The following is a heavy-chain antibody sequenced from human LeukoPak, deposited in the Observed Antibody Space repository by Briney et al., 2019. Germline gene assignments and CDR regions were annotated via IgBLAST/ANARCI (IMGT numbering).Heavy chain of an antibody. V-gene: IGHV3-74*01. CDR1: GFTFSSYW. J-gene: IGHJ4*02. CDR2: INSDGSST. CDR3: ARTYYDDSSGYYPADY. Sequence: PGGSLRLSCAASGFTFSSYWMHWVRQAPGKGLVWVSRINSDGSSTSYADSVKGRFTISRNNDKNTLYLQMHSLSAEDRAVFYCARTYYDDSSGYYPADYWGQGTLVTVSS. D-gene: IGHD3-22*01.